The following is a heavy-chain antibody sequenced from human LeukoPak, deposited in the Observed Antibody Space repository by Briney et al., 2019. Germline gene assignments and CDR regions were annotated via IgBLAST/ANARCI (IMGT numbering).Heavy chain of an antibody. CDR3: ARYYYDSSGYFDY. J-gene: IGHJ4*02. Sequence: PSETLSLTCTVSGGSISSSSYYWGWIRQPPGKGLEWIGSIYYSGSTHYNPSLKSRVTISVDTSKNQFSLKLSSVTAADTAVYYCARYYYDSSGYFDYWGQGTLVTVSS. D-gene: IGHD3-22*01. V-gene: IGHV4-39*01. CDR2: IYYSGST. CDR1: GGSISSSSYY.